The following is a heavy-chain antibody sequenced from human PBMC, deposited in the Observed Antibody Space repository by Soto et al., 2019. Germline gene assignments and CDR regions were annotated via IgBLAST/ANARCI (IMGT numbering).Heavy chain of an antibody. CDR3: AKELQRGMDV. V-gene: IGHV1-2*02. CDR2: FHPNSGGT. J-gene: IGHJ6*02. Sequence: GAPVKVSCKASGYTFSVYHMHWVRQAPGRGLEWMGWFHPNSGGTNYAQSFEGRVTMTRDTSINTAYMELSRLTSDDTAVYYCAKELQRGMDVWGQGTKVTVSS. CDR1: GYTFSVYH. D-gene: IGHD4-4*01.